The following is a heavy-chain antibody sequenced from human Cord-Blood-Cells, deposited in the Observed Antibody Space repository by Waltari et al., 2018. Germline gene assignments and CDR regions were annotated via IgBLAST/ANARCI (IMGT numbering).Heavy chain of an antibody. Sequence: QVQLVESGGGVVQPGRSLRLSCAASGFTFSSYAIHWVRQAPGKGLEWVAVISYDGSNKYYADSVKGRFTISRDNSKNTLYLQMNSLRAEDTAVYYCARDPRLGFDYWGQGTLVTVSS. CDR1: GFTFSSYA. J-gene: IGHJ4*02. CDR3: ARDPRLGFDY. V-gene: IGHV3-30-3*01. D-gene: IGHD7-27*01. CDR2: ISYDGSNK.